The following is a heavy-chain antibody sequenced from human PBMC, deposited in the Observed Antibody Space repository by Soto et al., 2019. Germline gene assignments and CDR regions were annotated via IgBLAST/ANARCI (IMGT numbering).Heavy chain of an antibody. D-gene: IGHD3-10*01. CDR3: ARDLITMVRGVIGTATHYYYYGMDV. Sequence: GASVKVSCKASGYTFTSYYMHWVRQAPGQGLEWMGIINPSGGSTSYAQKFQGRVTMTRDTSTSTVYMELSSLRSEDTAVYYCARDLITMVRGVIGTATHYYYYGMDVWGQGTTVTVSS. J-gene: IGHJ6*02. V-gene: IGHV1-46*01. CDR1: GYTFTSYY. CDR2: INPSGGST.